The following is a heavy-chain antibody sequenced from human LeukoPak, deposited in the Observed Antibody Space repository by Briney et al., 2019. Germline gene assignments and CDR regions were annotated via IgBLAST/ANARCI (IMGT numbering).Heavy chain of an antibody. V-gene: IGHV3-21*01. Sequence: SCAASGFTFSSYWMHWVRQAPGKGLVWVSSISSSSSYIYYADSVKGRFTISRDNSKNTLYLQMNSLRAEDTSVYYCAKDKGYDSSGVFDYWGQGTLVTVSS. CDR2: ISSSSSYI. J-gene: IGHJ4*02. CDR1: GFTFSSYW. D-gene: IGHD3-22*01. CDR3: AKDKGYDSSGVFDY.